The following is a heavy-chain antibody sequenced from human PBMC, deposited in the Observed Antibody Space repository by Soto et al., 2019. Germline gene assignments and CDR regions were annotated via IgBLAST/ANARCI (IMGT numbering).Heavy chain of an antibody. V-gene: IGHV3-30*18. J-gene: IGHJ4*02. Sequence: QVQLVESGGGVVQPGRSLRLSCAASGFTFSTYGMHWVRQVPGKGLEWVAVISYDGSKKYYADSVKGRFTISRDNSKNTLYLQMNSLRPEDTAVYYCAKDLTDYDCWSGYHYWGQGTLVTVSS. CDR2: ISYDGSKK. D-gene: IGHD3-3*01. CDR3: AKDLTDYDCWSGYHY. CDR1: GFTFSTYG.